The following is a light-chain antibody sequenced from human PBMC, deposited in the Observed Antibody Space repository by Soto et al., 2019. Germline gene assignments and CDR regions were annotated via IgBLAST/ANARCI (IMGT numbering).Light chain of an antibody. V-gene: IGKV3-15*01. J-gene: IGKJ4*01. CDR1: QTVYNN. Sequence: EIVMTQSPATLSASPGEGATLSCKAGQTVYNNLAWYQQRPGQPPRLLIYDASTRATGISARFGGSGYGTEFTLTISSLQSEDFAIYFCQQCRNWPLTFGGGTKVEIK. CDR2: DAS. CDR3: QQCRNWPLT.